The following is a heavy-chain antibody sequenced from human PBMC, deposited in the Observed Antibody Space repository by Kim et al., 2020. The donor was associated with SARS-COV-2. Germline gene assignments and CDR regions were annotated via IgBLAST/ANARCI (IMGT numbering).Heavy chain of an antibody. Sequence: GGSLRLSCAASGFTFDDYAMHWVRQAPGKGLEWVSLISGDGGSTYYADSVKGRFTISRDNSKNSLYLQMNSLRTEDTALYYCAKDWQYSSGWSFDYWGQGTLVTVSS. CDR1: GFTFDDYA. D-gene: IGHD6-19*01. V-gene: IGHV3-43*02. CDR3: AKDWQYSSGWSFDY. CDR2: ISGDGGST. J-gene: IGHJ4*02.